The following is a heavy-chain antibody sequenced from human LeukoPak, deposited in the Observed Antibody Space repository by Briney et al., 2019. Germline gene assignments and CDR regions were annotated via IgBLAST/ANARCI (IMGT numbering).Heavy chain of an antibody. CDR3: ARDLGYCSSTSCQQAYYFDY. CDR2: ISSSSSYI. D-gene: IGHD2-2*01. V-gene: IGHV3-21*01. CDR1: GFTFSSYS. J-gene: IGHJ4*02. Sequence: PGGSLRLSCAASGFTFSSYSMNWVRQAPGKGLEWVSSISSSSSYIYYADSVKGRFTISGDNAKNSLYLQMNSLRAEDTAVYYCARDLGYCSSTSCQQAYYFDYWGQGTLVTVSS.